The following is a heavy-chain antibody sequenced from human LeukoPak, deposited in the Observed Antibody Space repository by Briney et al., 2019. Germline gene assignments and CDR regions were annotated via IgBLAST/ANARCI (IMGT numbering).Heavy chain of an antibody. D-gene: IGHD2-15*01. CDR1: GFSLSTSGMC. J-gene: IGHJ4*02. CDR3: ARLVVVAATINFDY. CDR2: IDWDDDK. V-gene: IGHV2-70*11. Sequence: SGPALVKPTQSLTLTCTFSGFSLSTSGMCVSWIRQPPGKALEWLARIDWDDDKYYSTSLKTRLTISKDTSKNQVVLTMTNMDSVDTATYYCARLVVVAATINFDYWGQGTLVTVSS.